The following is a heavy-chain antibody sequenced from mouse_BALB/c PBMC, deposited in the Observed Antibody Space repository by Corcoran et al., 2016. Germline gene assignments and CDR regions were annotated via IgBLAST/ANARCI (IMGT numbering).Heavy chain of an antibody. V-gene: IGHV1-26*01. CDR3: ARGDHLDY. CDR1: GYSFTGYY. Sequence: EVQLQQSGPELVKPGASVKISCKASGYSFTGYYMHWVKQSHVKSLEWIGRINPYNGATSYNQNFKDKASLTVDKSSSTAYMELHSLTSEDSAVYYCARGDHLDYWGQGTTLTVSS. CDR2: INPYNGAT. J-gene: IGHJ2*01.